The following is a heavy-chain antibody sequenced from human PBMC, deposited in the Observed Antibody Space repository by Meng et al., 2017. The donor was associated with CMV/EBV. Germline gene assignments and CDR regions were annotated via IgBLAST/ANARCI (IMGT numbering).Heavy chain of an antibody. Sequence: QLQRQGPGPGLVKPSETLSLPGTVSGVSISSSSYYWGWIRQPPGQGLEWIGSIYYSGSTYYNPSLKSRVTISVDTSKNQFSLKLSSVTAADTAVYYCARDYGDLRQDYWGQGTLVTVSS. CDR2: IYYSGST. CDR1: GVSISSSSYY. CDR3: ARDYGDLRQDY. D-gene: IGHD4-17*01. J-gene: IGHJ4*02. V-gene: IGHV4-39*07.